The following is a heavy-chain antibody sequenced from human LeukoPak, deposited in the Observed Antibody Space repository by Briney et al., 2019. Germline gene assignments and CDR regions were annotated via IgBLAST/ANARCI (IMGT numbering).Heavy chain of an antibody. J-gene: IGHJ4*02. Sequence: GSLRLSCAASGFTFSSYSMNWVRQAPGKGLEWVSSISSSSSYIYYADSVKGRFTISRDNAKNSLYLQMNSLRAEDTAVYYCARDSFQGDGKDYWGQGTLVTVSS. CDR2: ISSSSSYI. CDR3: ARDSFQGDGKDY. V-gene: IGHV3-21*01. D-gene: IGHD5-24*01. CDR1: GFTFSSYS.